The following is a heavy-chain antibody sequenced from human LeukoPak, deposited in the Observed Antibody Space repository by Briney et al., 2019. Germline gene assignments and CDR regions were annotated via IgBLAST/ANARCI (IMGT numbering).Heavy chain of an antibody. CDR3: VSMGAAFDF. CDR2: INTNTGNP. J-gene: IGHJ3*01. V-gene: IGHV7-4-1*02. Sequence: ASVNVPCEASVYSFTSYAMNWVRQAPGHGLEFMGWINTNTGNPTYAQGFTGRFVFSLDTSVSTAYLQISSLQAEDTAVYYCVSMGAAFDFWGQGTMVTVSS. D-gene: IGHD3-16*01. CDR1: VYSFTSYA.